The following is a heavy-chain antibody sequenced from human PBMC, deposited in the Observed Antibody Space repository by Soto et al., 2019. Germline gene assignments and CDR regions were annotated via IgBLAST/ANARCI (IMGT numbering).Heavy chain of an antibody. D-gene: IGHD2-2*02. J-gene: IGHJ4*02. V-gene: IGHV1-8*01. Sequence: ASVKVSCKASGYTFTSYDINWVRQATGQGLEWMGWMNPNSGNTGYAQKFQGRVTMTKNTSISTAYMELSSLRPEDTAVYYLARGGRKLYQPLLYPYWGQGTLVTVSS. CDR2: MNPNSGNT. CDR1: GYTFTSYD. CDR3: ARGGRKLYQPLLYPY.